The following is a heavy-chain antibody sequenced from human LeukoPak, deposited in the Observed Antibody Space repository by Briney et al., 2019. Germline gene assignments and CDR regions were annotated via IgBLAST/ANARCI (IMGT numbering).Heavy chain of an antibody. V-gene: IGHV3-7*01. CDR1: GFTFTCCW. Sequence: GGSLRLSCAASGFTFTCCWMSWVRQTPGKGLEWVASIKQGGREKFYADSVQGRFTISRDNAKNSLYLQVNSLRAEDTAVYYCARVPGRTRYFDSWGQGILVTVSS. CDR3: ARVPGRTRYFDS. J-gene: IGHJ4*02. CDR2: IKQGGREK. D-gene: IGHD1-26*01.